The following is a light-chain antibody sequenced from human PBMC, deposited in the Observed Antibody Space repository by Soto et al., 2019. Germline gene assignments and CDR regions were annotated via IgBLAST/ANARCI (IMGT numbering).Light chain of an antibody. Sequence: DIQMTQSPSSESASVGDRVTITCRASQDILSWLAWYQQKPGEAPRLLIYASSNLQSGVTSRFSGSGSGTDFTLTISSLQPEDFATYYCQQANSFPITFGPGTRLDIK. J-gene: IGKJ3*01. CDR3: QQANSFPIT. V-gene: IGKV1-12*01. CDR2: ASS. CDR1: QDILSW.